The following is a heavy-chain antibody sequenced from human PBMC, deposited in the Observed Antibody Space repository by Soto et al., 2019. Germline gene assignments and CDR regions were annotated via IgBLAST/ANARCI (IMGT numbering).Heavy chain of an antibody. Sequence: QITLKESGPTLVKPTQTLTLTCTFSGFSLSTSGVGVAWIRQPPGKALEWLALISWDDDKRYRPSLETRLTITKDTSKNQVVLTMTNVDSVDTATYYCAYLPCSGGSCYWFSYSGMDVWGQGTTVIVSS. CDR3: AYLPCSGGSCYWFSYSGMDV. V-gene: IGHV2-5*02. CDR2: ISWDDDK. D-gene: IGHD2-15*01. J-gene: IGHJ6*02. CDR1: GFSLSTSGVG.